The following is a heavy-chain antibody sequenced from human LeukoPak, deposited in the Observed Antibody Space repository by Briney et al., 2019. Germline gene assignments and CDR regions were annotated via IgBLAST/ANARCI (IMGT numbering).Heavy chain of an antibody. J-gene: IGHJ3*02. Sequence: ASVKVSCKASGYTFTSYGITWVRQAPGQGLEWMGWISAYKGNTNYAQKIEGRVTMTRDTSTNTAYMELRSLRSDDTAVYYCARDRMADYDSHDAVQIWGQGKVVTVSS. CDR1: GYTFTSYG. D-gene: IGHD3-22*01. V-gene: IGHV1-18*01. CDR3: ARDRMADYDSHDAVQI. CDR2: ISAYKGNT.